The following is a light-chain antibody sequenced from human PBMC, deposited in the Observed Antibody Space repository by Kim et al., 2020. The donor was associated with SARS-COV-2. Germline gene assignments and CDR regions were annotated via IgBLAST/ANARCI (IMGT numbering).Light chain of an antibody. V-gene: IGKV3-15*01. Sequence: VSPGERVTLSCRASQSVGTDLAWYQQKPDQAPRLLLYGASTRATGMSARFSGSGSGTEFTLTISSLQSEDFAVYYCQQYKKWPLTFGGGTKVDIK. CDR1: QSVGTD. CDR2: GAS. J-gene: IGKJ4*01. CDR3: QQYKKWPLT.